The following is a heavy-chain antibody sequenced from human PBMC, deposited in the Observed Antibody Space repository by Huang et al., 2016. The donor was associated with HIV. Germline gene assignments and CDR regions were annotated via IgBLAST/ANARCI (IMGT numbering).Heavy chain of an antibody. CDR1: GYTFNGYW. CDR3: ARQGVGDFVVEPTGLGAFDI. Sequence: EVQLVQSGAVVKKPGESLKISCKGSGYTFNGYWVGWVRQMPGKGLEWMGSSYPGDSGTTYSPAFQGQVTTSADKSISTAYLQWSGLKASDTAMYYCARQGVGDFVVEPTGLGAFDIWGQGTMVTVSS. D-gene: IGHD2-2*01. CDR2: SYPGDSGT. J-gene: IGHJ3*02. V-gene: IGHV5-51*01.